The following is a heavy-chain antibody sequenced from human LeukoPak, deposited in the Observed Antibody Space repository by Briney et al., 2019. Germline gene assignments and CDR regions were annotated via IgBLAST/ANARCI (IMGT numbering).Heavy chain of an antibody. CDR3: ARDKTSGECVSNSCYGVWPLDI. V-gene: IGHV1-69*05. CDR2: IIPMSETP. CDR1: GGTFSINA. D-gene: IGHD2-2*01. J-gene: IGHJ3*02. Sequence: GASVKVSCKASGGTFSINAITWVRQAPGQGLEWMGGIIPMSETPKYTQKFQGRVTIATDESTNTAYMELSSLRSEDTAVYYCARDKTSGECVSNSCYGVWPLDIWGQGTMVTVSS.